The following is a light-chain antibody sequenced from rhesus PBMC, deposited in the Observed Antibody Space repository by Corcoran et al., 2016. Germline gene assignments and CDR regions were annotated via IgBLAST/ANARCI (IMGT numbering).Light chain of an antibody. J-gene: IGKJ3*01. Sequence: DIQMTQSPSSVSASVGDRVTITCRASQGISGYLAWYQQKPGKAPKLLIYYATTLQMGVPSRFSGIGSGTEFTLTISSLQPEEFATYYCQQYNSLPFTFGPVTKLDIK. CDR1: QGISGY. V-gene: IGKV1-25*01. CDR2: YAT. CDR3: QQYNSLPFT.